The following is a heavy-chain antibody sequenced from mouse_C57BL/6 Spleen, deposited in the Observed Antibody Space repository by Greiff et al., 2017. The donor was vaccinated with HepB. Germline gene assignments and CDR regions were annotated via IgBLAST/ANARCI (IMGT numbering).Heavy chain of an antibody. D-gene: IGHD1-1*01. CDR2: IDPSDSYT. CDR3: ARMRVAHFDY. CDR1: GYTFTSYW. V-gene: IGHV1-50*01. Sequence: QVQLKQPGAELVKPGASVKLSCKASGYTFTSYWMQWVKQRPGQGLEWIGEIDPSDSYTNYNQKFKGKATLTVDTSTSTAYMQLSSLTSEDSAVYYCARMRVAHFDYWGQGTTLTVSS. J-gene: IGHJ2*01.